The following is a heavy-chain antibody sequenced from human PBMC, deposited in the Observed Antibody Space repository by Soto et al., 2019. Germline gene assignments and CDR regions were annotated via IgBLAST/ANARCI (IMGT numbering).Heavy chain of an antibody. CDR1: GGSVSSSY. CDR2: IFHTGST. D-gene: IGHD3-10*01. V-gene: IGHV4-59*02. J-gene: IGHJ5*02. CDR3: ARGWLMVRGVSNWFDP. Sequence: SETLSLTCTVSGGSVSSSYWRWIRQPPGKGLEWIGYIFHTGSTKYSPSLKSRVNMSVDTSNNQFSLKLTSVTAADTAVYYCARGWLMVRGVSNWFDPWGQGTLVTVS.